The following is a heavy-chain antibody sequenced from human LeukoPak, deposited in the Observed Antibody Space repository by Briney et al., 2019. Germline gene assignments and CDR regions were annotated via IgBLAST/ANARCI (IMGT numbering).Heavy chain of an antibody. V-gene: IGHV4-34*01. Sequence: PSETLSLTCAVYGGSFSGYYWSWIRQPPGKGLEWIEEVNHSGSTNYNPSLKSRVTISVDTSKNQFSLKLSSVTAADTAVYYCARIGGKSMVYGMDVWGQGTTVTVSS. CDR1: GGSFSGYY. J-gene: IGHJ6*02. D-gene: IGHD3-10*01. CDR2: VNHSGST. CDR3: ARIGGKSMVYGMDV.